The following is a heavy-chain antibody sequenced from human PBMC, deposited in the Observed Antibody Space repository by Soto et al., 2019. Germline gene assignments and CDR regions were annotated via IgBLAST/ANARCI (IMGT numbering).Heavy chain of an antibody. V-gene: IGHV1-18*04. Sequence: ASVKVSCKASGYTFTSYGISWVRQAPGQGLEWMGWISAYNGNTNYAQKLQGRVTMTTDTSTSTAYMELRSLRSDDTAVYYCARGGTAENYYYYGMDVCGQRTTVTVSS. CDR2: ISAYNGNT. D-gene: IGHD1-1*01. CDR1: GYTFTSYG. CDR3: ARGGTAENYYYYGMDV. J-gene: IGHJ6*02.